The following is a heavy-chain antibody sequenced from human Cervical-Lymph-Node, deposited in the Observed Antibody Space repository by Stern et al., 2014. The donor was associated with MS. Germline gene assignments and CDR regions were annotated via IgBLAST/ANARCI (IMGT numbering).Heavy chain of an antibody. CDR2: IYWDDDK. J-gene: IGHJ5*02. D-gene: IGHD3-10*01. CDR3: AHRSGRGVKTQYNWFDP. V-gene: IGHV2-5*02. CDR1: GFSLSTSGVG. Sequence: QVTLKESGPALVKPTQTLTLTCTFSGFSLSTSGVGVGWLRPPPGKALEWLALIYWDDDKRDSPSLKSRLTITKDTSKNQVVLTMTNMDPVDTATYYCAHRSGRGVKTQYNWFDPWGQGTLVTVSS.